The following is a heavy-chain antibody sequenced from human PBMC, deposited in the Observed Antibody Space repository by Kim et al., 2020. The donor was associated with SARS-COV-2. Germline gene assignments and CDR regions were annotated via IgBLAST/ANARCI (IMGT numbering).Heavy chain of an antibody. CDR3: ARDETD. Sequence: AANGNTIYSEKFQDRISITTDTSASTAYMELGSLRSEDTAVYYCARDETDWGQGTLVTVSS. CDR2: AANGNT. V-gene: IGHV1-3*01. J-gene: IGHJ1*01.